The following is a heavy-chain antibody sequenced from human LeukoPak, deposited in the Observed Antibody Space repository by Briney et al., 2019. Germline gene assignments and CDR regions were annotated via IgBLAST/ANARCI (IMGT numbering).Heavy chain of an antibody. CDR3: ARAMATILWFDP. V-gene: IGHV1-69*05. Sequence: GASVKVSCKASGGTFSSYAISWVRQAPGQGLEWMGGIIPIFGTANYAQKFQGRVTSTTDESTSTAYMELSSLRSEDTAVYYCARAMATILWFDPWGQGTLVTVSS. CDR1: GGTFSSYA. D-gene: IGHD5-24*01. CDR2: IIPIFGTA. J-gene: IGHJ5*02.